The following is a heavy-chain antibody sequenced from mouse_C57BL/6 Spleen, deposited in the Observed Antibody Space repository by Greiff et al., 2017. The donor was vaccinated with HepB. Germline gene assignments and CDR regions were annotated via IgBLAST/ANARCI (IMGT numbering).Heavy chain of an antibody. J-gene: IGHJ2*01. Sequence: VQLQESGAELVRPGASVKLSCKASGYTFTDYYINWVKQRPGQGLEWIARIYPGSGNTYYNEKFKGKATLTAEKSSSTAYMQLSSLTSEDSAVYFCATFFDYWGQGTTLTVSS. V-gene: IGHV1-76*01. CDR2: IYPGSGNT. CDR1: GYTFTDYY. CDR3: ATFFDY.